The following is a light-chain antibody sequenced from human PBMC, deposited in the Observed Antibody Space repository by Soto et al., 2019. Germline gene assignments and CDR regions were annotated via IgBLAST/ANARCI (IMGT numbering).Light chain of an antibody. CDR2: GAS. CDR1: QSVTSTY. Sequence: EIVLTQSPGTLSLSPGERATLSCRASQSVTSTYLAWYQQKPGQAPRPLIYGASSRATGIPDRFSGSGSGTDFTLTISRLDPEDFAVYYCQQYDSSPITFGQGTRLEIK. CDR3: QQYDSSPIT. J-gene: IGKJ5*01. V-gene: IGKV3-20*01.